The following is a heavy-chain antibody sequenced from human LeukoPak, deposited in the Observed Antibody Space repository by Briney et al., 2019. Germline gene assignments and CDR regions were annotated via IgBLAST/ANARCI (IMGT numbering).Heavy chain of an antibody. Sequence: SGPALVKPTQTLILTCTFSGFSLSTSGMCVSWIRQPPGKALEWLARIDWDDDKYYSTSLKTRLTISKDTSKNQVVLTMTNMDPVDTATYYCARQRITMVRGVPFDYWGQGTLVTVSS. V-gene: IGHV2-70*11. D-gene: IGHD3-10*01. J-gene: IGHJ4*02. CDR3: ARQRITMVRGVPFDY. CDR2: IDWDDDK. CDR1: GFSLSTSGMC.